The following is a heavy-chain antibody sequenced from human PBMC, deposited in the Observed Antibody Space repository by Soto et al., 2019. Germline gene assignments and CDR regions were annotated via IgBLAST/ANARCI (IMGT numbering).Heavy chain of an antibody. Sequence: SVKVSCKASGGTFSSYPISWVRQAPGQGLEWMGGIIPIFGTANYAQKFQGRVTITADESTSTAYMELSSLRSEDTAVYYCARGHNWKYFPFDEWGQGTLVTVSS. V-gene: IGHV1-69*13. J-gene: IGHJ4*02. D-gene: IGHD1-7*01. CDR3: ARGHNWKYFPFDE. CDR1: GGTFSSYP. CDR2: IIPIFGTA.